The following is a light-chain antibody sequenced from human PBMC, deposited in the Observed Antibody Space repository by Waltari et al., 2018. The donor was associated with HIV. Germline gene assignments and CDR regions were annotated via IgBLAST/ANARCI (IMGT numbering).Light chain of an antibody. CDR3: QSYDSGLRM. Sequence: QSALTQPRSVSGSPGQSVTISCTGTSSGFGGYNYVSWYQQHPNKAPKLMIYDVTKRPSGVPDRFSGSKSGNTASLTISGLQAEDEADYYCQSYDSGLRMFGGGTKLTVL. J-gene: IGLJ3*02. V-gene: IGLV2-11*01. CDR2: DVT. CDR1: SSGFGGYNY.